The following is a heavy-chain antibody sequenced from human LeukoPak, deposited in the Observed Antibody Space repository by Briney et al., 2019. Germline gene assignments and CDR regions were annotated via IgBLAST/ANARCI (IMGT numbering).Heavy chain of an antibody. Sequence: GASVKVSCKASGYTFTSYGISWVRQAPGQGPEWMGWINPNTGGTNYAQKFRGRVTMSSDTSMSTAYMELSSLRSDDTAVYYCARDFYGLGTYYSGYWGQGTPVTVSS. J-gene: IGHJ4*02. D-gene: IGHD3-10*01. CDR2: INPNTGGT. V-gene: IGHV1-2*02. CDR1: GYTFTSYG. CDR3: ARDFYGLGTYYSGY.